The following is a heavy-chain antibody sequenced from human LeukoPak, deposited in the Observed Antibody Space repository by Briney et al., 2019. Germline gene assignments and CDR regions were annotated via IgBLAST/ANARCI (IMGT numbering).Heavy chain of an antibody. CDR2: INPNSGGT. Sequence: ASVKVTCKASGYTFTGYYMHWVRHAPGQGLEWMGWINPNSGGTNYAQKFQGRVTMTRDTSISTAYMELSRLRSDDTAVYYCAREDTAMVMAANFDHWGQGTLVTVSS. J-gene: IGHJ4*02. V-gene: IGHV1-2*02. D-gene: IGHD5-18*01. CDR3: AREDTAMVMAANFDH. CDR1: GYTFTGYY.